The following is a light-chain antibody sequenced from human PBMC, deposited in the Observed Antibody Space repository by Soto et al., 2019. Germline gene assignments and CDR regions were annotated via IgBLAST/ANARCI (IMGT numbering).Light chain of an antibody. V-gene: IGLV2-23*02. CDR1: SSDVGSYDL. Sequence: QSVLTQPASVSGSPGQSITISCTGVSSDVGSYDLVSWYQHHPGKTPKLIIYEAIKWPSGVSVRFSASKSGNTASLRISGLQPEDEADYYCCSYAGSSSFVVFGGGTKLTVL. CDR3: CSYAGSSSFVV. J-gene: IGLJ3*02. CDR2: EAI.